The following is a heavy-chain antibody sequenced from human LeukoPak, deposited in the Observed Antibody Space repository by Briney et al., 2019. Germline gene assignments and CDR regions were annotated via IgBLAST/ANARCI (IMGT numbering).Heavy chain of an antibody. CDR2: IYYSGST. D-gene: IGHD1-26*01. V-gene: IGHV4-30-4*01. CDR1: GGSISSGDYY. J-gene: IGHJ4*02. Sequence: SQTLSLTCTVSGGSISSGDYYWSWIRQPPGKGLEWIGYIYYSGSTNYNPSLKSRVTISVDTSKNQFSLKLRSVTAADTAVYYCARRIVRTVEFDYWGQGTLVTVSS. CDR3: ARRIVRTVEFDY.